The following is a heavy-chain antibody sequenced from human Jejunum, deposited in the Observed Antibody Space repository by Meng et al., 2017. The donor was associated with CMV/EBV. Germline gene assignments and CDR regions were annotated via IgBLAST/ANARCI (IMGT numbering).Heavy chain of an antibody. J-gene: IGHJ4*02. D-gene: IGHD3-22*01. Sequence: SGDSISSNNYYWGWLRQPPGRGLEWIGSIFYSGSTYYSPSLKSRVSISVDTSENQFSMKMSSVTAADTAIYYCARWQRFTSGYYFDYWGLGTLVTVSS. CDR1: GDSISSNNYY. V-gene: IGHV4-39*07. CDR2: IFYSGST. CDR3: ARWQRFTSGYYFDY.